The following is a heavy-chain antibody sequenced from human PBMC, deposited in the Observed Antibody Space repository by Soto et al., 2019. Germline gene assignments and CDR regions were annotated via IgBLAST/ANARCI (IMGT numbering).Heavy chain of an antibody. CDR3: ARVLSTSWYFDY. CDR2: ISGSGGNT. D-gene: IGHD2-2*01. Sequence: PGGSLRLSCAASGFTFSSYAMSWVRQAPGKGLEWVSTISGSGGNTYYADSVKGRFTISRDNSKNTLYLQMNSLRAEDTAVYYCARVLSTSWYFDYWGQGTLVTVSS. CDR1: GFTFSSYA. V-gene: IGHV3-23*01. J-gene: IGHJ4*02.